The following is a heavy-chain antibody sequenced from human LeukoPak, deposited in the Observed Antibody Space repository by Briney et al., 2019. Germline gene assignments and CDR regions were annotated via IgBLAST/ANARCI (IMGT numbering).Heavy chain of an antibody. Sequence: PSETLSLTCTVSGGSISSFYWSWVRQPPGKGLEWVWYIYHSGSTNYNPSLKSRVTISVDTSKNKFSLNLNSVTAADTAVYYCARASSYYDILTGYYPPSYTDYWGQGTLVTVSS. D-gene: IGHD3-9*01. CDR2: IYHSGST. CDR3: ARASSYYDILTGYYPPSYTDY. J-gene: IGHJ4*02. V-gene: IGHV4-59*01. CDR1: GGSISSFY.